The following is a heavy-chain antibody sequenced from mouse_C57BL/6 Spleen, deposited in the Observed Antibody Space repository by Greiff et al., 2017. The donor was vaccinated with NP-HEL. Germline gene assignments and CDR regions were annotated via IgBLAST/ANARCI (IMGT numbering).Heavy chain of an antibody. CDR2: INPNNGGT. Sequence: EVQLQQSGPELVKPGASVKMSCKASGYTFTDYNMHWVKQSHGKSLEWIGYINPNNGGTSYNQKFKGKATLTVNKSSSTAYMELRSLTSEDSAVYYGARRTHSGYGRFAYWGQGTLVTVSA. CDR3: ARRTHSGYGRFAY. V-gene: IGHV1-22*01. CDR1: GYTFTDYN. J-gene: IGHJ3*01. D-gene: IGHD3-1*01.